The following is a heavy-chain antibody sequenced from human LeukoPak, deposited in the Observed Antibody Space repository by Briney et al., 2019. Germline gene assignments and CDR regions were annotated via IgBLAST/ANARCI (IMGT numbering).Heavy chain of an antibody. CDR2: ISDDGKST. CDR3: AKRVPYSSSTVYFDS. J-gene: IGHJ4*02. D-gene: IGHD6-6*01. V-gene: IGHV3-23*01. CDR1: GFTFSTYG. Sequence: GGSLRLSCAASGFTFSTYGMNWVRQSPGKGLEWVSSISDDGKSTYYKDSVKGRFTISRDNSKNTLYLQMNSLRAEDTAVYYCAKRVPYSSSTVYFDSWGQGTLVVVSS.